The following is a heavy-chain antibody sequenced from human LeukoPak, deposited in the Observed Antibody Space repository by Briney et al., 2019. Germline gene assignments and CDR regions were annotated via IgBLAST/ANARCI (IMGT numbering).Heavy chain of an antibody. D-gene: IGHD3-9*01. V-gene: IGHV4-30-4*07. CDR2: IYYSGST. J-gene: IGHJ5*02. CDR1: GGSISSGGYS. CDR3: ARAGFPTYTWFAP. Sequence: SETLSLTCAVSGGSISSGGYSWSWIRQPPGKGLEWIGYIYYSGSTYYNPSLKSRVTISVDTSKNQFSLKLSSVTAADTAVYFWARAGFPTYTWFAPGGQGPLVPVSS.